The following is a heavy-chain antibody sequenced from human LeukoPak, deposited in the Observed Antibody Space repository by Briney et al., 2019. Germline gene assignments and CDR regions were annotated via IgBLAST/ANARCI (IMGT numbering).Heavy chain of an antibody. CDR3: ARGRPQVATTDYYYGMDV. CDR2: INHSGST. J-gene: IGHJ6*02. CDR1: GGSFSGYY. V-gene: IGHV4-34*01. D-gene: IGHD5-12*01. Sequence: SETLSLTCAVYGGSFSGYYWNWIRQPPGMGLEWIGEINHSGSTNYNPSLKSRVTISVDTSKNQFSLKLSSVTAADTAVYYCARGRPQVATTDYYYGMDVWGQGTTVTVSS.